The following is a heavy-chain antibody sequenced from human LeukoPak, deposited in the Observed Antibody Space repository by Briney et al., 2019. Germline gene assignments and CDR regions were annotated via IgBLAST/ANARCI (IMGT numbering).Heavy chain of an antibody. D-gene: IGHD7-27*01. CDR3: ARGQNWVDAFAI. CDR2: IYTTGST. V-gene: IGHV4-4*07. CDR1: GGSITSYY. J-gene: IGHJ3*02. Sequence: SETLSLTCTVSGGSITSYYWTWIRQPAGKGLEWIGRIYTTGSTNYNPSLKSRVTMSVDTSKNRFSLKLTSVTAADTAVYYCARGQNWVDAFAIWGQGTMVTVSS.